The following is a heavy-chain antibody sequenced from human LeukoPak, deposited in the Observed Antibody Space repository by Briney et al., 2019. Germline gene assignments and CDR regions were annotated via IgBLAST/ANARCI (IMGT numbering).Heavy chain of an antibody. J-gene: IGHJ5*02. D-gene: IGHD6-13*01. CDR2: ISGSGGGT. CDR1: GFSFRSFW. CDR3: AKGEWGSSSWYWFDP. V-gene: IGHV3-23*01. Sequence: GGSLRLSCAASGFSFRSFWMSWVRQAPGKGLEWVSAISGSGGGTYYADSVKGRFTISRDNSKNTLYLQMNSLRAEDTAVYYCAKGEWGSSSWYWFDPWGQGTLVTVSS.